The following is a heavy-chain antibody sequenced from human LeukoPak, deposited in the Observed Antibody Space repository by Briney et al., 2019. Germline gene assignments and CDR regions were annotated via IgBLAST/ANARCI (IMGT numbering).Heavy chain of an antibody. J-gene: IGHJ4*02. CDR1: GYTFTSYG. CDR3: ARGAGDNDYDSSGYYY. V-gene: IGHV1-18*01. Sequence: GASVKVSCKASGYTFTSYGISWVRQAPGQGLEWMGWISAYNGNTNYAQKLQGRVTMTTDTSTSTAYMELRSLRSEDTAVYYCARGAGDNDYDSSGYYYWGQGTLVTVSS. CDR2: ISAYNGNT. D-gene: IGHD3-22*01.